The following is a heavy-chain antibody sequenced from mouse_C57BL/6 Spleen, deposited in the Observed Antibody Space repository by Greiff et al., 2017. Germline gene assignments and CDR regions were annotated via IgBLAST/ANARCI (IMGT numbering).Heavy chain of an antibody. Sequence: LVESGAELVKPGASVKMSCKASGYTFTTYPIEWMQQNHGKSLEWIGNFHPYNDDTKYNEKFKGKATLTVEKSSSTVYLELSRLTSDDSAVYYCARSYYYGSNYAMDYWGQGTSVTVSS. CDR2: FHPYNDDT. V-gene: IGHV1-47*01. J-gene: IGHJ4*01. CDR1: GYTFTTYP. CDR3: ARSYYYGSNYAMDY. D-gene: IGHD1-1*01.